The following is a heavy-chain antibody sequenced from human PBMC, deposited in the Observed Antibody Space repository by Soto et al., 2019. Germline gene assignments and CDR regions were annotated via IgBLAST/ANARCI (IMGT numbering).Heavy chain of an antibody. CDR3: ARDQGYTNWFDP. Sequence: PSETLSLTCAVSGYSISSGYYWGWIRQPPGKGLEWIGSIYHSGSTYYNPSLKSRVTISVDTSKNQFSLKLSSVTAADTAVYYCARDQGYTNWFDPWGQGTLVTVS. CDR1: GYSISSGYY. D-gene: IGHD5-12*01. J-gene: IGHJ5*02. CDR2: IYHSGST. V-gene: IGHV4-38-2*02.